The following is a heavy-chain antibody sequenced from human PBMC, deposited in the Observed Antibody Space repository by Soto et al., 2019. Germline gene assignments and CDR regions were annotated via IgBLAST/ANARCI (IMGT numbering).Heavy chain of an antibody. J-gene: IGHJ4*02. Sequence: ASVKVSCKASGYTFTSYGISWVRQAPGQGLEWMGWISAYNGNTNYAQKLQGRVTMTTDTSTSTAYMELRSLRSDDTAVYYCARARRSSSWYYFDSWGQGTLVTVSS. D-gene: IGHD6-13*01. CDR1: GYTFTSYG. CDR2: ISAYNGNT. CDR3: ARARRSSSWYYFDS. V-gene: IGHV1-18*01.